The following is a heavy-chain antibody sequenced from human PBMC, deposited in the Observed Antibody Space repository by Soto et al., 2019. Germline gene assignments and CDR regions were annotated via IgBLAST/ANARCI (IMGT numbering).Heavy chain of an antibody. CDR3: ARIRTKQDYYGMDV. CDR1: GYTFTGYY. V-gene: IGHV1-2*04. J-gene: IGHJ6*02. CDR2: INPNSGGT. Sequence: QVQLVQSGAEVKKPGASVKVSCKASGYTFTGYYMHWVRQAPGQGLEWMGWINPNSGGTNYAQKFQGWVTMTRDTSVSTAYMELSRLRSDDTAVYYCARIRTKQDYYGMDVWGQGTTVTVSS. D-gene: IGHD2-2*01.